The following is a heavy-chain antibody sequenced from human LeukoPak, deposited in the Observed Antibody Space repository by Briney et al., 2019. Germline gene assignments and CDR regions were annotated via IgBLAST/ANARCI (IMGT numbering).Heavy chain of an antibody. Sequence: PSDTLSLTCTVSGGSISSGDYYGSWIPHPPGKGLEWIGYIYYSGGTYYNPSLKSRVTISVDTSKNQFSLKLSSVTAADTAVYYCARDTAMVGFDYWGQGTLVTVSS. CDR3: ARDTAMVGFDY. D-gene: IGHD5-18*01. J-gene: IGHJ4*02. V-gene: IGHV4-30-4*02. CDR2: IYYSGGT. CDR1: GGSISSGDYY.